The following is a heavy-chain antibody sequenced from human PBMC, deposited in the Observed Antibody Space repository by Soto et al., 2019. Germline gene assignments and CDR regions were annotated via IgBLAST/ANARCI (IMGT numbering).Heavy chain of an antibody. CDR1: GYTFTGYY. D-gene: IGHD1-7*01. J-gene: IGHJ6*02. Sequence: GASVKVSCKASGYTFTGYYMHWVRQAPGQGLEWMGWINPNSGGTNYAQKFQGWVTMTRDTSISTAYMELSRLRSDDTAVYYCARGPGTTPPKYYYYYYGMDVWGQGTTVTVSS. CDR3: ARGPGTTPPKYYYYYYGMDV. CDR2: INPNSGGT. V-gene: IGHV1-2*04.